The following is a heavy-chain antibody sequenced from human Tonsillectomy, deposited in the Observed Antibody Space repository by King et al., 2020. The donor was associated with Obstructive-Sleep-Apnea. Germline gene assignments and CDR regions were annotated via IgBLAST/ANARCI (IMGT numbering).Heavy chain of an antibody. V-gene: IGHV4-38-2*02. CDR1: GYSISSDYY. CDR3: ARVGPSQTDY. J-gene: IGHJ4*02. Sequence: VQLQESGPGLVKPSETLSLTCTVSGYSISSDYYWGWIRQPPGKGLEWIATIYHRGSTYYNPSLKSRVTISVDTSKNQFSLRLRSVTAADTAVYYCARVGPSQTDYWGQGTLVTVSS. D-gene: IGHD3-16*01. CDR2: IYHRGST.